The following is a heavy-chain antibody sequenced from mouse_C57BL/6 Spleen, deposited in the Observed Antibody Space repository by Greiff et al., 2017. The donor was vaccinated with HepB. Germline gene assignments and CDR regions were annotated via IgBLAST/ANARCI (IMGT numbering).Heavy chain of an antibody. CDR2: IYPGDGDT. D-gene: IGHD1-1*01. CDR3: ARDYGSSYGGFAY. V-gene: IGHV1-80*01. J-gene: IGHJ3*01. CDR1: GYAFSSYW. Sequence: SGAELVKPGASVKISCKASGYAFSSYWMNWVKQRPGKGLEWIGQIYPGDGDTNYNGKFKGKATLTADKSSSTAYMQLSSLTSEDSAVYFCARDYGSSYGGFAYWGQGTLVTVSA.